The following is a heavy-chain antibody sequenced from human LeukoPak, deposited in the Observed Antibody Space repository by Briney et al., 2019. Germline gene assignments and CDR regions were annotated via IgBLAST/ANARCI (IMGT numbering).Heavy chain of an antibody. CDR3: ARGRVGEFSWGSNLIDY. J-gene: IGHJ4*02. CDR1: GGSFSGYY. CDR2: INHSGST. D-gene: IGHD3-16*02. V-gene: IGHV4-34*01. Sequence: PSETLSLTCAVYGGSFSGYYWSWIRQPPGKGLEWIGEINHSGSTNYNPSLKSRVTISVDTSKNQFSLKLSSVTAADTAVYYCARGRVGEFSWGSNLIDYWGQGTLVTVSS.